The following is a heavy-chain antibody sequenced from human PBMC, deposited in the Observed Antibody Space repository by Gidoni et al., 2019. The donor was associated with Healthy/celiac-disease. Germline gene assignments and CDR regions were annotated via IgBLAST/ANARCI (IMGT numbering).Heavy chain of an antibody. Sequence: EVQLVESGGGLVKPGGSLILSCAPSGFTFSRYSMNWVRQAPGKGLEWVSSISSSSSYIYYADSVKGRFTISRDNAKNSLYLQMNSLRAEDTAVYYCAREPWALQPRWYFDLWGRGTLVTVSS. CDR3: AREPWALQPRWYFDL. CDR1: GFTFSRYS. V-gene: IGHV3-21*01. J-gene: IGHJ2*01. CDR2: ISSSSSYI. D-gene: IGHD1-26*01.